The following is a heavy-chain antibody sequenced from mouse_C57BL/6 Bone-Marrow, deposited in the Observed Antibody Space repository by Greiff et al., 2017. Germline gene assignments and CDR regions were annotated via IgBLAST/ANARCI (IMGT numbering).Heavy chain of an antibody. CDR1: GYTFTSYW. V-gene: IGHV1-64*01. Sequence: QVQLQQPGAELVKPGASVKLSCKASGYTFTSYWMHWVKQRPGQGLEWIGMIHPNSGSTNYNEKFKSKATLTVDKSSSTAYMQLSSLTSEDSAVYYCARNYYGSSYFYWYFDVSGTGTTVTVSS. CDR3: ARNYYGSSYFYWYFDV. J-gene: IGHJ1*03. CDR2: IHPNSGST. D-gene: IGHD1-1*01.